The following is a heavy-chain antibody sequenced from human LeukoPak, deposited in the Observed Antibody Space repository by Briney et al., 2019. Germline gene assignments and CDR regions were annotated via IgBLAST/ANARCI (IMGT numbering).Heavy chain of an antibody. CDR3: AREEGIATSGALEY. J-gene: IGHJ4*02. Sequence: PSETLSLTCSVSGVSINDHYWTWVRQPAGRGLEWIGHIYISGSTDYNPSLKSRVTLSVDMSKNQFSLRLTSVTAADTAVYYCAREEGIATSGALEYWGQGILVTVSS. D-gene: IGHD6-13*01. CDR1: GVSINDHY. V-gene: IGHV4-4*07. CDR2: IYISGST.